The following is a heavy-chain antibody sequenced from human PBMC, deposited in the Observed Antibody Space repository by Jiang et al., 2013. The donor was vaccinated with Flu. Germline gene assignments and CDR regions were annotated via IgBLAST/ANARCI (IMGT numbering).Heavy chain of an antibody. CDR3: ARDSRSKDVDTAMVNGMDV. CDR2: INPSGGST. J-gene: IGHJ6*02. CDR1: GYTFTSYY. V-gene: IGHV1-46*01. D-gene: IGHD5-18*01. Sequence: QLVESGAEVKKPGASVKVSCKASGYTFTSYYMHWVRQAPGQGLEWMGIINPSGGSTSYAQKFQGRVTMTRDTSTSTVYMELSSLRSEDTAVYYCARDSRSKDVDTAMVNGMDVWGQGTTVTVSS.